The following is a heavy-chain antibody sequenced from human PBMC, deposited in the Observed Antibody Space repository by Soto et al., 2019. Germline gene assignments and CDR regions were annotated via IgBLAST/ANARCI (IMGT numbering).Heavy chain of an antibody. CDR1: GASINNNDYY. CDR3: ARMSYFYDKWYFDL. CDR2: VYYSGST. V-gene: IGHV4-30-4*01. Sequence: SEILSLTCTVSGASINNNDYYWSWIRQTPGKGLKWIGYVYYSGSTDYIPSLKSRLSMSIDKSQNRFTLKLNSVTAADTATYYCARMSYFYDKWYFDLWGRGTLVTVSS. D-gene: IGHD3-22*01. J-gene: IGHJ2*01.